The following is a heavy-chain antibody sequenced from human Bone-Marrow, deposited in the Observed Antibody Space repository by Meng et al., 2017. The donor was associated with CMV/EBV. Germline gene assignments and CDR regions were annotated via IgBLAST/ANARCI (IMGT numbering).Heavy chain of an antibody. Sequence: ASVKVSCKASGYTFTGSYFHWVRQAPGQGLEWMGWINPNNGDTNYAQKFQGRVTMTRDTSTSTVYMELSSLTSEDTAVYYCARDHLVRHDYSKPHFDSWGQGTLVTVSS. J-gene: IGHJ4*02. CDR2: INPNNGDT. CDR3: ARDHLVRHDYSKPHFDS. D-gene: IGHD4-11*01. CDR1: GYTFTGSY. V-gene: IGHV1-2*02.